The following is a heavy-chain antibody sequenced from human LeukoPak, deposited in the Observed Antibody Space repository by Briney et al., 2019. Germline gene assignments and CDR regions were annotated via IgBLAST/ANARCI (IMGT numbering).Heavy chain of an antibody. D-gene: IGHD6-13*01. CDR3: ASGSSSWYVDY. V-gene: IGHV1-18*01. Sequence: ASVKVSCKASGYTFTSYGLIWVRQAPGQGLEWMGWISPYSGNTNYAQKLQGRVTMTTDTSTSTAYMELRGLRSDDTAVYYCASGSSSWYVDYWGQGTLVTVSS. CDR2: ISPYSGNT. J-gene: IGHJ4*02. CDR1: GYTFTSYG.